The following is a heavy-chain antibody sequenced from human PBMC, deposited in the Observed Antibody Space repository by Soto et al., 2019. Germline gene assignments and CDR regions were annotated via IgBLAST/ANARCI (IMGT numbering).Heavy chain of an antibody. Sequence: SVKVSCKASGFTFTSSAMQWVRQARGQRLEWIGWIVVGSGNTNYAQKFQGRVTITRDMSTSTAYMELSRLTSDDTAVYYCARYQYWSGYLDAWGKGTTVTVSS. CDR2: IVVGSGNT. CDR1: GFTFTSSA. CDR3: ARYQYWSGYLDA. V-gene: IGHV1-58*02. D-gene: IGHD3-3*01. J-gene: IGHJ6*04.